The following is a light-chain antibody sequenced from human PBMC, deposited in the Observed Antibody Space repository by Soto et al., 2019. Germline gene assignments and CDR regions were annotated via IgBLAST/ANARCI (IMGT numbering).Light chain of an antibody. CDR3: HLCDRSSYT. V-gene: IGKV3-20*01. Sequence: EIVLTQSPGTLSLSPGERATLSCGASQSVTSNYLAWYQQKPGQAPRLLIFGASIRVKGIPDRFIGSGSGTDFTLTISRLEPEDFAVYYCHLCDRSSYTFGQGTKLEIK. J-gene: IGKJ2*01. CDR1: QSVTSNY. CDR2: GAS.